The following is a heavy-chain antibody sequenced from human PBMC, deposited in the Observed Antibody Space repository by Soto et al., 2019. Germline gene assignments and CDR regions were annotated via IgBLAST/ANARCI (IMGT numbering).Heavy chain of an antibody. CDR1: RFTFRSYA. CDR2: INPSGGST. Sequence: LXLSCVASRFTFRSYAMSWVRQAPGKGLEWVSGINPSGGSTFYADSVRGRFTISRDNAKKKLYLQMNSLRVEDTAKYYCVKEWTPRRAFDYWGQGNPVTVSS. J-gene: IGHJ4*02. D-gene: IGHD5-12*01. V-gene: IGHV3-23*01. CDR3: VKEWTPRRAFDY.